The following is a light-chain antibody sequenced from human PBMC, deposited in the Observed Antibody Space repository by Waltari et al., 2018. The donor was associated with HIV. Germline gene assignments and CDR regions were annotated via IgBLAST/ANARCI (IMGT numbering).Light chain of an antibody. V-gene: IGLV1-44*01. Sequence: QSVLTQPPSASGPPGQRVTISCSGSNSHIGSNTVSWFQQLPGTAPKLLIYLNNQRPSGVPYRISGSKSGTSASLAISGLQSEDEAHYYCAAWDDSLNGRIFGGGTKLTVL. CDR2: LNN. CDR3: AAWDDSLNGRI. CDR1: NSHIGSNT. J-gene: IGLJ2*01.